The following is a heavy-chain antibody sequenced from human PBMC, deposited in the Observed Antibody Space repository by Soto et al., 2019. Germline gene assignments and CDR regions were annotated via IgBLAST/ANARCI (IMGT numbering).Heavy chain of an antibody. D-gene: IGHD6-13*01. CDR2: MYNTGST. Sequence: PGETLSLTCTVSGCSISSYYWSWIRLPPGKGLEWSGYMYNTGSTNYNPSLKSRVTISVDKSKNQFSLKLSSVTAADTAVYYCASQQLDYYYGMDVWGQGTTVTVSS. CDR3: ASQQLDYYYGMDV. CDR1: GCSISSYY. J-gene: IGHJ6*02. V-gene: IGHV4-4*09.